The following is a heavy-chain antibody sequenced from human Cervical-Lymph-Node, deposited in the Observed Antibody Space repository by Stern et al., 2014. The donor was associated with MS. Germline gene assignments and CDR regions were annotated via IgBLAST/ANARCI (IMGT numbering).Heavy chain of an antibody. CDR1: GYTFTSYY. CDR2: INPSGGST. J-gene: IGHJ5*02. CDR3: ARDRPVWTPVTPQSRRWFDP. V-gene: IGHV1-46*01. Sequence: VQLVQSGAEVKKPGASVKVSCKASGYTFTSYYMHWVRQPPGQGLEWMGIINPSGGSTSYAHKFQGRVTMTRDTSTSTVYMELSSLRSEDTAVYYCARDRPVWTPVTPQSRRWFDPWGQGTLVTVSS. D-gene: IGHD4-17*01.